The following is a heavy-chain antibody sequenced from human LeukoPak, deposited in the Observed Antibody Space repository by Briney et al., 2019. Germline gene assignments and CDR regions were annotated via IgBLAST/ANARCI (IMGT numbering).Heavy chain of an antibody. J-gene: IGHJ6*03. CDR2: IYYSGST. CDR3: ARRYVGNWNYGTYYYYMDV. D-gene: IGHD1-7*01. V-gene: IGHV4-39*01. CDR1: GGSISSSSYY. Sequence: SETLSLTCTVSGGSISSSSYYWGWIRQPPGKGLEWIGSIYYSGSTYYNPSLKSRVTISVDTSKNQFSLKLSSVTAADTAVYYCARRYVGNWNYGTYYYYMDVWGKGTTVTVSS.